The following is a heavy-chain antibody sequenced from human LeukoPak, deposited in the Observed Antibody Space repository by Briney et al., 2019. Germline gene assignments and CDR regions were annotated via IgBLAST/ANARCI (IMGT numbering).Heavy chain of an antibody. V-gene: IGHV3-30*18. CDR2: ISYDGSNK. CDR1: GFTFSSYG. Sequence: GGSLRLSCAASGFTFSSYGMHWVRQAPGKGLEWVAVISYDGSNKYYTDSAKGRFTISRDNPKNTLYLQMNSLRPEDTAVYYCAKLVGRTSHDYWGQGTLVTVSS. J-gene: IGHJ4*02. D-gene: IGHD1-26*01. CDR3: AKLVGRTSHDY.